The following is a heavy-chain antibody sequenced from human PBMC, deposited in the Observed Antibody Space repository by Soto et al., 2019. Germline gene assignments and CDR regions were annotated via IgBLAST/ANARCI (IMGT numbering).Heavy chain of an antibody. V-gene: IGHV1-46*01. CDR1: GYTFTSYY. CDR2: INPSGGST. D-gene: IGHD5-12*01. J-gene: IGHJ4*02. Sequence: ASVKVSCKASGYTFTSYYMHWVRQAPGQGLEWMGIINPSGGSTSYAQKFQGRVTMARDTSTSTVYMELSSLRSEDTAVYYCAGDSGMGWLQFAYWGQGTLVTVSS. CDR3: AGDSGMGWLQFAY.